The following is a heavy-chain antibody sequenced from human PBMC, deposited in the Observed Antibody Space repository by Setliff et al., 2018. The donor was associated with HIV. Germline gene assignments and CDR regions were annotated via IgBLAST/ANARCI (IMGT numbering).Heavy chain of an antibody. D-gene: IGHD3-22*01. CDR1: GGSISSAY. Sequence: SETLSLTCAVSGGSISSAYWSWVRQPPGKGLEWIGYIYTSGSTNYNPSLRSRVTISVDTSKNHFSLRLSSVTAADTAVYYCARLMHYYDSFWVLWRENYFDSWGRGTLVTVSS. CDR3: ARLMHYYDSFWVLWRENYFDS. CDR2: IYTSGST. V-gene: IGHV4-4*08. J-gene: IGHJ4*01.